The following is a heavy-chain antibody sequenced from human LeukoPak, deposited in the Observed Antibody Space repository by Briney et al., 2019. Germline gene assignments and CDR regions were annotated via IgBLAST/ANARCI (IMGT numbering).Heavy chain of an antibody. V-gene: IGHV7-4-1*02. CDR3: ARDSPPTGYYKSYYFYAMDV. J-gene: IGHJ6*02. D-gene: IGHD3-9*01. CDR1: GYILTSYA. CDR2: INTNTGDP. Sequence: ASVKVSCKASGYILTSYAMNWVRQAPGQGLEWIGWINTNTGDPTYAQGFTGRFVFSLDTSVSTAYLQISSLKDEDTAVYYCARDSPPTGYYKSYYFYAMDVWGQGTTVTVSS.